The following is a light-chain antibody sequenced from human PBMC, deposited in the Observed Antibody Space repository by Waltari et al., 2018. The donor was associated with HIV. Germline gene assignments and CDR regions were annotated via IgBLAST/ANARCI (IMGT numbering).Light chain of an antibody. Sequence: QSVLTQPPSMSAAPGQRVTISCSGSSSNIGNNHVTWYQQIPGKAPKLLIYDNNKRVSGIPDRFSGSVSGTSATLGITGLQTGDEADYYCGTWDNTLSAVVFGGGTKLAVL. CDR1: SSNIGNNH. CDR3: GTWDNTLSAVV. J-gene: IGLJ3*02. V-gene: IGLV1-51*01. CDR2: DNN.